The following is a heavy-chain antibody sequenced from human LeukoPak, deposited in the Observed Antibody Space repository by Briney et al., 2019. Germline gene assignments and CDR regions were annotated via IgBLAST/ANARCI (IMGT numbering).Heavy chain of an antibody. V-gene: IGHV3-48*04. Sequence: PGGSLRLSCAASGFTFSSYSMNWVRQAPGKGLEWVSYISSGSSTIYYADSVKGRFAISRDNAKNSLYLQMNSLRAEDTAVYYCARAIDYYDSSGYHYYWGQGTLVTVSS. CDR3: ARAIDYYDSSGYHYY. CDR2: ISSGSSTI. J-gene: IGHJ4*02. D-gene: IGHD3-22*01. CDR1: GFTFSSYS.